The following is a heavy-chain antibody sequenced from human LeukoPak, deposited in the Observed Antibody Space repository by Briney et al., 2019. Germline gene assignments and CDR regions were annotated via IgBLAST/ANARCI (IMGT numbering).Heavy chain of an antibody. Sequence: SEPLSLTCAVYGGSLSGYYWNGIRQPPGKGLEGIVEINHGGITNYNPFFKSLVTISVDTSKIQFSRILDSVTVADTAVYFCARGTRYYRGSPYYYYYYMDVWGNGTTVTVSS. CDR1: GGSLSGYY. J-gene: IGHJ6*03. CDR3: ARGTRYYRGSPYYYYYYMDV. D-gene: IGHD5-12*01. CDR2: INHGGIT. V-gene: IGHV4-34*01.